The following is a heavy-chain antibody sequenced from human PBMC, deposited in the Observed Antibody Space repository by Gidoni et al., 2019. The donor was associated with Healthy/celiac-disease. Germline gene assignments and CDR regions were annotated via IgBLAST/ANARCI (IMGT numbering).Heavy chain of an antibody. Sequence: QLQLQESGPGLVKPSETLSLTCTVPGGSTSSSSSYWGWIRQPPGKGLEWIGSIYYSGSTYYNPSLKSRVTISVDTSKNQFSLKLSSVTAADTAVYYCEAFGVVTVDYWGQGTLVTVSS. CDR3: EAFGVVTVDY. CDR2: IYYSGST. CDR1: GGSTSSSSSY. J-gene: IGHJ4*02. V-gene: IGHV4-39*01. D-gene: IGHD3-3*01.